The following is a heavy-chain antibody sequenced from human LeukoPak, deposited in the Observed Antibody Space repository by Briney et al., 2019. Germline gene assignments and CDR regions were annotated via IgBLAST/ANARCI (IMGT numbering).Heavy chain of an antibody. J-gene: IGHJ5*02. CDR3: ARASVEGFTIFGVVYWFDP. V-gene: IGHV4-39*07. Sequence: SETLSLTCTVSGGSISSSSYYWGWIRQPPGKGLEWIGSIYYSGGTYYNPSLKSRVTISVDTSQNQFSLKLGSVTAADTAVYYCARASVEGFTIFGVVYWFDPWGQGTLVTVSS. D-gene: IGHD3-3*01. CDR2: IYYSGGT. CDR1: GGSISSSSYY.